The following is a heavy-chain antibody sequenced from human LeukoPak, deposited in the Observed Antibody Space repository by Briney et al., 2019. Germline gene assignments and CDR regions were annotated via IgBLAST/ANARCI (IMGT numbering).Heavy chain of an antibody. CDR3: ARDMDI. J-gene: IGHJ3*02. Sequence: GGSLRLSCAASGFTLSNYWMSGVPQAPGKGLEWVANIKPDGSDKHYVDSVKGRFTISRDNPENSMYLQMTGLRAEDTALYYCARDMDIWGQGTMVTVSS. CDR1: GFTLSNYW. V-gene: IGHV3-7*01. CDR2: IKPDGSDK. D-gene: IGHD3/OR15-3a*01.